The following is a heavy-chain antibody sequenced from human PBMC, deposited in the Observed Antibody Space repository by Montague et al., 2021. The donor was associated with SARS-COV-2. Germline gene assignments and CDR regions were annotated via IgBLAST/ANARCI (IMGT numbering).Heavy chain of an antibody. J-gene: IGHJ4*02. D-gene: IGHD3-3*01. V-gene: IGHV4-31*03. CDR2: IYYSGST. CDR3: ARAPTIFGVVITNFDH. Sequence: TLSLTCTVSGGSISSGGYYWSWIRQHPGKGLEWIGYIYYSGSTYYNPSLKSRVTISVDTSKNQFSLKLSSVTAADTAVYYCARAPTIFGVVITNFDHWGQGTLVTVSS. CDR1: GGSISSGGYY.